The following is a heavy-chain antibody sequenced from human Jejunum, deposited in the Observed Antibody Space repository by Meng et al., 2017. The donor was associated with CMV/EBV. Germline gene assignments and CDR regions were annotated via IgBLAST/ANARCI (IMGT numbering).Heavy chain of an antibody. CDR1: GGSFSGFY. CDR2: INHSGKI. CDR3: ARKYCGSSNCYPFDY. J-gene: IGHJ4*02. Sequence: GGSFSGFYWSWIRQSPGKGLEWISEINHSGKINYNPSLKSRAATSVDTSKNQFSLRLTSVTAADTAIYYCARKYCGSSNCYPFDYWGQGELVTVSS. D-gene: IGHD2-2*01. V-gene: IGHV4-34*01.